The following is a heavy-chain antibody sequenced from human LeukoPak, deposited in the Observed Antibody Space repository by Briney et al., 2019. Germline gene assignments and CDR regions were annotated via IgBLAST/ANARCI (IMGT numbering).Heavy chain of an antibody. J-gene: IGHJ1*01. CDR1: GFTFSSTV. CDR3: VKRFAESIVSEH. Sequence: RGSLRLSCAASGFTFSSTVMTWVRQAPGKGLEWVSTISPDGNYIYYADSLRGRFTMSRGNSKNTLYLQMNSLRVEDTAIYYCVKRFAESIVSEHWGQGTLVTVSS. V-gene: IGHV3-23*01. D-gene: IGHD2-15*01. CDR2: ISPDGNYI.